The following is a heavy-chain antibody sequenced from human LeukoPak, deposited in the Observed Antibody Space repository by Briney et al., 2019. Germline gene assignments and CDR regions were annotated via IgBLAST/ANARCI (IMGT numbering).Heavy chain of an antibody. J-gene: IGHJ6*02. CDR1: GFTVSSYY. V-gene: IGHV3-66*01. Sequence: GGSLRVSCAASGFTVSSYYMTWVRQAPGKGLEWVSVIYSGGSTYYADSVKGRVAISRDNSKNTVFLQMNSVRAEDTAVYYCARSYSNHLFGMDVWGQGGAVTVSS. CDR2: IYSGGST. CDR3: ARSYSNHLFGMDV. D-gene: IGHD4-11*01.